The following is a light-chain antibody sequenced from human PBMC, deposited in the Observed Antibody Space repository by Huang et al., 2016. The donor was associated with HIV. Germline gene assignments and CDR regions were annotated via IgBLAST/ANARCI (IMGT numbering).Light chain of an antibody. CDR2: GAS. CDR1: QSVAGEF. V-gene: IGKV3-20*01. J-gene: IGKJ4*01. Sequence: EIVLTQSPGTLSLSPGERATLSCRVSQSVAGEFLAWYKQQAGRAPGLVIYGASNRAIGIPDRFSGGGSVTDFTLTISRLEPEDFAMYFCQLYGTSPQVTFGGGTKVEIK. CDR3: QLYGTSPQVT.